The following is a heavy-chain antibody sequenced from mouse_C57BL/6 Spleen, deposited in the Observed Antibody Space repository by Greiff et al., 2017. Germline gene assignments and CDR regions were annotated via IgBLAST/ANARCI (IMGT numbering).Heavy chain of an antibody. CDR1: GYTFTSYW. D-gene: IGHD1-1*01. CDR2: IHPSDSGT. J-gene: IGHJ3*01. CDR3: AIDYGSYAFAY. V-gene: IGHV1-74*01. Sequence: QVQLQQPGAELVKPGASVKLSCKASGYTFTSYWMHWVKQRPGQGLEWIGRIHPSDSGTNYNQKFKGKATLTVDKSSSSAYMQLSSLTSEDSAVYCYAIDYGSYAFAYWGQGTLVTVSA.